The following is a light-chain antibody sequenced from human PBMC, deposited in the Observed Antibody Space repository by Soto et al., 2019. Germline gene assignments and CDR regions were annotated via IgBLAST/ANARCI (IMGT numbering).Light chain of an antibody. CDR1: QSVLYSSNNKNY. J-gene: IGKJ4*01. CDR2: WAS. CDR3: QQYYSTPPVT. V-gene: IGKV4-1*01. Sequence: DIVMTQSPDSLAVSLGERATINCKSSQSVLYSSNNKNYLAWYQQKPGQPPKLLIYWASTRESGVPDRFSGSGSGTDSTLTISSLQAEDVAVYYCQQYYSTPPVTFGGGTNVEIK.